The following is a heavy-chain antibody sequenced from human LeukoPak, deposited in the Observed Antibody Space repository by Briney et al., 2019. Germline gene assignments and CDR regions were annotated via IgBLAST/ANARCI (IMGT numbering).Heavy chain of an antibody. CDR2: IYYSGST. CDR3: ARDRGDSSGYPYFDY. CDR1: GGSISSGGYY. J-gene: IGHJ4*02. D-gene: IGHD3-22*01. Sequence: PSQTLSLTCTVSGGSISSGGYYWSWIRQHPGKGLEWIGYIYYSGSTYYNPSLKSRLTISVDTSKNQFSLKLSSVTAADTAVYSCARDRGDSSGYPYFDYWGQGTLVTVSS. V-gene: IGHV4-31*03.